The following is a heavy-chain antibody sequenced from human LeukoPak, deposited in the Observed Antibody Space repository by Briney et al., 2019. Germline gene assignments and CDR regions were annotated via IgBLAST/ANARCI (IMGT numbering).Heavy chain of an antibody. Sequence: GGSLRLSCAASGFSFSNYWMHWVRQAPGKGLVWVSRINSDGSSTTYADSVKGRFTISRDNAKNTLYLQMNSLRAEDTAVYYCARDPYSGNYGNTYYYYMDVWGKGTTVTISS. D-gene: IGHD1-26*01. V-gene: IGHV3-74*01. CDR1: GFSFSNYW. CDR2: INSDGSST. J-gene: IGHJ6*03. CDR3: ARDPYSGNYGNTYYYYMDV.